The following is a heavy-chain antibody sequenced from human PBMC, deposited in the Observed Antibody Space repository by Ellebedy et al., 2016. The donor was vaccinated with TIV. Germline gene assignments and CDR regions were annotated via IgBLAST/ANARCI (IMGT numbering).Heavy chain of an antibody. CDR3: TRRADGYDY. Sequence: GESLKISCKASGYNFASYWIAWVRQMPGKGLEWMGIIYPADSNTRYSPSFQGQVAISADKSISTAYLQWSSLKASDTAMYFLTRRADGYDYWGQGTLVTGSS. CDR1: GYNFASYW. D-gene: IGHD5-24*01. CDR2: IYPADSNT. V-gene: IGHV5-51*01. J-gene: IGHJ4*01.